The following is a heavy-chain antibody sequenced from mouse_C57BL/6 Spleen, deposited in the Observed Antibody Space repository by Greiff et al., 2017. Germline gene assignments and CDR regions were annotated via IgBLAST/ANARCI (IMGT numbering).Heavy chain of an antibody. J-gene: IGHJ3*01. V-gene: IGHV5-17*01. D-gene: IGHD2-4*01. CDR2: ISSGSSTI. Sequence: EVKLVESGGGLVKPGGSLKLSCAASGFTFSDYGMHWVRQAPEKGLEWVAYISSGSSTIYYADTVKGRFTISRDNAKNTLFLQMTSLRSEDTAMYYCAREGDYDVAYWGQGTLVTVSA. CDR1: GFTFSDYG. CDR3: AREGDYDVAY.